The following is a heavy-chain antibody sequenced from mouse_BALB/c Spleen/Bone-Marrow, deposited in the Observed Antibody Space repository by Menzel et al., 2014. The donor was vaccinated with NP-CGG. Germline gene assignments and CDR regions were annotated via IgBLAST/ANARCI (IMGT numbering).Heavy chain of an antibody. Sequence: EVQLQQSGPELVKPGASVKISCKASGYSFTGYFMNWVMQSHGKSLEWIGRINPYNGDTFYNQKFKGKATLTVDKSSSTAYMELRSLASEDSAVYYCARGEDYGRGSWFAYWGQGTLVTVSA. V-gene: IGHV1-20*02. CDR3: ARGEDYGRGSWFAY. CDR1: GYSFTGYF. J-gene: IGHJ3*01. CDR2: INPYNGDT. D-gene: IGHD2-4*01.